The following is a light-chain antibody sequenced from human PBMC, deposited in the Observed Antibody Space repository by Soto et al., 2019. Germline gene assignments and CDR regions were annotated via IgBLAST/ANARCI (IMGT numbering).Light chain of an antibody. V-gene: IGLV2-14*03. CDR3: TSYTRTITLV. Sequence: QSALTQPASVSGSPGQSITISCTGTSSDVGGYNYVSWYQQHPGKAPKLMIYDVSNRPSGVSNRFSGSKSGNTASLTISGLQAEDEADYYCTSYTRTITLVFGGGTKLTVL. J-gene: IGLJ3*02. CDR1: SSDVGGYNY. CDR2: DVS.